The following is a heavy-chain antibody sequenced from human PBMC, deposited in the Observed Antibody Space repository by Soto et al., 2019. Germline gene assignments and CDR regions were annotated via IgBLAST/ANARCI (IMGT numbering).Heavy chain of an antibody. CDR3: SRVIRIFGVVMPGAFDI. V-gene: IGHV4-59*01. J-gene: IGHJ3*02. Sequence: PSETLSLTCTVSGGSISSYYWSWIRQPPGKGLEWIGYIYYSGSTNYNPSLKSRVTISVDKSKNQFSLKLSSVTASDTAVYYCSRVIRIFGVVMPGAFDIWGQGTMVTVSS. D-gene: IGHD3-3*01. CDR2: IYYSGST. CDR1: GGSISSYY.